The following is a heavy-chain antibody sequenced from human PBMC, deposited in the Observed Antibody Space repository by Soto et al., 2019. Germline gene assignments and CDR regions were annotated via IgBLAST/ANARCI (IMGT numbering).Heavy chain of an antibody. J-gene: IGHJ3*02. V-gene: IGHV1-18*01. D-gene: IGHD2-15*01. Sequence: QAQLVQSGAEVKKPGASVNISCKASGYTFTNYGFIWVRQAPGHGLEWVGWISPYNGKTEYAQNLQGRVTMTRDKPTSTAYMELRSLRSDDTAVYYCARDIYGGNCCAAFDIWGQGTMVTVSS. CDR3: ARDIYGGNCCAAFDI. CDR2: ISPYNGKT. CDR1: GYTFTNYG.